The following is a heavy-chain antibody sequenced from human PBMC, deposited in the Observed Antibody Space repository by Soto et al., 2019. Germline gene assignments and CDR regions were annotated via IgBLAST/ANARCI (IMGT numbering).Heavy chain of an antibody. CDR2: ISGSGGST. J-gene: IGHJ5*02. CDR3: AKDCPQSRYNWFDP. CDR1: GFTFSSYA. Sequence: EVQLLESGGGLVQPGGSLRLSCAASGFTFSSYAMSWVRQAPGKGLEWVSAISGSGGSTYYADSVKGRFTISRDNSKDTLDLQMNSLRAEDTAVYDCAKDCPQSRYNWFDPWGQGTLVTVSS. D-gene: IGHD4-17*01. V-gene: IGHV3-23*01.